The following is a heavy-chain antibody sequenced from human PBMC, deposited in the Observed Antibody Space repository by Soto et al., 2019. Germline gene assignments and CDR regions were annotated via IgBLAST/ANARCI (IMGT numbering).Heavy chain of an antibody. CDR2: ISGSGGST. CDR3: ATGTFNFDS. J-gene: IGHJ4*02. CDR1: GFTFSNYG. V-gene: IGHV3-23*01. Sequence: PGGSLRLSCATSGFTFSNYGMHWVRQAPGKGLEWVSSISGSGGSTYYADSVKGRFIISRDNSKSTLYLQMNSLRAEDTAVYYCATGTFNFDSWGQGTLVTVSS.